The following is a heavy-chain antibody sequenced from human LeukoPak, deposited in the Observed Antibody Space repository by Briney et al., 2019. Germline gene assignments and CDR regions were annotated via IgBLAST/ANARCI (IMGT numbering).Heavy chain of an antibody. CDR1: GGSISSYY. J-gene: IGHJ5*02. Sequence: SETLSLTCTVSGGSISSYYWSWIRQPPGEGLEWIGYIYYSGSTNYNPSLKSRVTISVDTSKNQFSLKLSSVTAADTAVYYCARDLGWGNIGYCSSTSCLGWFDPWGQGTLVTVSS. D-gene: IGHD2-2*01. CDR3: ARDLGWGNIGYCSSTSCLGWFDP. V-gene: IGHV4-59*01. CDR2: IYYSGST.